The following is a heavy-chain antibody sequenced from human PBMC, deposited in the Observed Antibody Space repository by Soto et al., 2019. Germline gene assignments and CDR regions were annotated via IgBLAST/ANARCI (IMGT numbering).Heavy chain of an antibody. D-gene: IGHD6-13*01. Sequence: SQTLSLTCAISGDSVSSNSAAWNWIRQSPSRGLEWLGRTYYRSKWYNDYAVSVKSRITINPDTSKNQFSLQLNSVTPEDTAVYYCARAPTRIAAAGFYYYYGMDVWGQGTTVTVSS. J-gene: IGHJ6*02. CDR1: GDSVSSNSAA. V-gene: IGHV6-1*01. CDR3: ARAPTRIAAAGFYYYYGMDV. CDR2: TYYRSKWYN.